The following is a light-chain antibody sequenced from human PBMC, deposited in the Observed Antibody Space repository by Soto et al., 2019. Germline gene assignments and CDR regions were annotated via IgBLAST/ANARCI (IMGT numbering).Light chain of an antibody. J-gene: IGLJ2*01. CDR3: SSSTINNTVL. V-gene: IGLV2-14*01. CDR1: SSDVGGYNY. Sequence: QSALTQPASMSGSPGQSITISCTGTSSDVGGYNYVSWYQRHPGKAPKLMIYEVSNRPSGVSNRVSGSKSGNTASLTISGLQAEDEADYYCSSSTINNTVLFGGGTQVTVL. CDR2: EVS.